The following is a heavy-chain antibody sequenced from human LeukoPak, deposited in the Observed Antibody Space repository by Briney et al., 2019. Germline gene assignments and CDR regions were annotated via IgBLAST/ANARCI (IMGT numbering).Heavy chain of an antibody. V-gene: IGHV3-21*01. D-gene: IGHD3-10*02. J-gene: IGHJ6*04. CDR1: GFTFSSFS. CDR2: ISSSSSYI. CDR3: AELGITMIGGV. Sequence: GGSLRLSCAASGFTFSSFSMNWVRQAPGKGLEWVSSISSSSSYIYYADSVKGRFTISRDNSKNTLYLQMNSLRAEDTAVYYCAELGITMIGGVWGKGTTVTISS.